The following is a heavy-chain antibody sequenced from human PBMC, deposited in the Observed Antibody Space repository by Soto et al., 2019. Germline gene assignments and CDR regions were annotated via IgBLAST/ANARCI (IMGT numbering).Heavy chain of an antibody. CDR1: GFTFSSYA. CDR3: ARYIPGVRYYGMDV. J-gene: IGHJ6*02. CDR2: IGESGTPT. Sequence: HPVGSLRLSCAASGFTFSSYAMKWVRQAPGKGLEWVSLIGESGTPTYYADSVKGRFTISRDNSGNTLFLEMYSLRAEDTAVYYCARYIPGVRYYGMDVWGQGTTVTVSS. V-gene: IGHV3-23*01. D-gene: IGHD2-2*01.